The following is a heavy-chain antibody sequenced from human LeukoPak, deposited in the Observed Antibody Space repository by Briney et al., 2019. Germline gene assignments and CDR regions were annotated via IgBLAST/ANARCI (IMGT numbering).Heavy chain of an antibody. J-gene: IGHJ6*03. CDR1: GGSISSSSYY. V-gene: IGHV4-39*02. CDR3: AREDWNYVFWVPYYMDV. Sequence: SETLSLTCTVSGGSISSSSYYWGWIRQPPGKGLEWIGSIYYSGSTYYNPSLKSRVTISVDTSKNQFSLKLSSVTAADTAVYYCAREDWNYVFWVPYYMDVWGKGTTVTVSS. D-gene: IGHD1-7*01. CDR2: IYYSGST.